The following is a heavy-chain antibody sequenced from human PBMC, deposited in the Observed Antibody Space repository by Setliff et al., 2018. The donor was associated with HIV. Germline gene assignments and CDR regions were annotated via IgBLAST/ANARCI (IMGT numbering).Heavy chain of an antibody. D-gene: IGHD5-18*01. J-gene: IGHJ6*03. CDR1: GYTFTRYG. V-gene: IGHV1-18*01. CDR2: ITPFKGNT. CDR3: ARRGDSYGVDPIYYYYYYMDV. Sequence: ASVKVSCKASGYTFTRYGISWVRQAPGQGLEWMGWITPFKGNTNYAQKLQGRVTMTTDTSTSTAYMGRRSLRFDDTAVYYCARRGDSYGVDPIYYYYYYMDVWGKGTTVTVSS.